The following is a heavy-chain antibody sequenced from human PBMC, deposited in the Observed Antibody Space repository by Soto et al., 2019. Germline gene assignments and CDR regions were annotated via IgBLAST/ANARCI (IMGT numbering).Heavy chain of an antibody. D-gene: IGHD1-26*01. CDR3: AKDFTPHSRWDIDY. J-gene: IGHJ4*02. V-gene: IGHV3-23*01. CDR2: IYGNGRST. Sequence: EVQLLESGGGLVQPAGSLRLSCAASGFTFSIYTMSWFRQAPGKGLEWVSSIYGNGRSTFYSASVKGRFTISRDNSGNTVYLQMSSLRAEDTAIYYCAKDFTPHSRWDIDYWGQGSLVTVSS. CDR1: GFTFSIYT.